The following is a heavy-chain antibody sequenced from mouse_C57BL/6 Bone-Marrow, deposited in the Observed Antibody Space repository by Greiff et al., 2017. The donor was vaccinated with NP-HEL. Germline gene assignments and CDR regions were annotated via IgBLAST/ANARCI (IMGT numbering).Heavy chain of an antibody. CDR2: IYPRSGNT. V-gene: IGHV1-81*01. Sequence: VKLMESGAELARPGASVKLSCKASGYTFTSYGISWVKQRTGQGLEWIGEIYPRSGNTYYNEKFKGKATLTADKSSSTAYMELRSLTSEDSAVYFCARDYGGMDYWGQGTSVTVSS. D-gene: IGHD1-1*01. CDR3: ARDYGGMDY. J-gene: IGHJ4*01. CDR1: GYTFTSYG.